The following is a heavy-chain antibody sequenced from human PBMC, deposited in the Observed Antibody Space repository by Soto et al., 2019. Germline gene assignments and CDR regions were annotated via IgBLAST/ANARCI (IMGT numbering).Heavy chain of an antibody. J-gene: IGHJ4*02. CDR1: GGSMNSYY. Sequence: QVQLQESGPGLVLPSETLSLTCTVSGGSMNSYYWTWVRQPPGKGLEWIGCVYDSGTSKYNASLESRITMSLDKSRXXXSLXXXXVXXXXXXXXXXXXXXXXXXXXXXXXXXXXXWGQGTLVAVSS. CDR3: XXXXXXXXXXXXXXXXXXX. V-gene: IGHV4-59*01. CDR2: VYDSGTS.